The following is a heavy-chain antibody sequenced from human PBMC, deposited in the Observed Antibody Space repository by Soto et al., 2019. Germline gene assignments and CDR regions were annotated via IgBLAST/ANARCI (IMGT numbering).Heavy chain of an antibody. CDR1: GCTLGEDA. J-gene: IGHJ4*02. Sequence: PGEALRVSWTASGCTLGEDAMSWCRQAPGKGLEWVGFIRSKAYGGTTEYAASVKGRFTISRDDSKSIAYLQMNSLKTEDTAVYYCTRDYTTVTTYLTDYWGQATLVTVSS. D-gene: IGHD4-17*01. V-gene: IGHV3-49*03. CDR2: IRSKAYGGTT. CDR3: TRDYTTVTTYLTDY.